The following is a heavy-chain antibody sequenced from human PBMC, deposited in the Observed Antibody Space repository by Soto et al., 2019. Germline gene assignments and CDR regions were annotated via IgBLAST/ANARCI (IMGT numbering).Heavy chain of an antibody. CDR1: GGSISSAGYS. CDR2: IYHSGSI. CDR3: ARAVGYDSSGYYLGQFDY. J-gene: IGHJ4*02. D-gene: IGHD3-22*01. Sequence: SETLSLTCAVSGGSISSAGYSWNWIRQPPGKGLEWIGYIYHSGSIYYNPSLKSRVTISVDRSKNQFSLKLSSVTAADTAVYYRARAVGYDSSGYYLGQFDYWGQGTLVTVYS. V-gene: IGHV4-30-2*01.